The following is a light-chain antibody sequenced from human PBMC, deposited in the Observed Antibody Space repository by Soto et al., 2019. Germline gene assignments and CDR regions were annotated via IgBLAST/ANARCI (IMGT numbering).Light chain of an antibody. J-gene: IGLJ1*01. CDR2: EVT. CDR3: CSYAGSSIFYV. CDR1: SSDVGSYNL. V-gene: IGLV2-23*02. Sequence: QSVLTQPASVSGSPGQSITISCTGTSSDVGSYNLVSWYRQHPGKAPKLMIYEVTKRPSGVSNRFSGSKSDNTASLTISGLQAEDEADYYCCSYAGSSIFYVFGTGTKVTVL.